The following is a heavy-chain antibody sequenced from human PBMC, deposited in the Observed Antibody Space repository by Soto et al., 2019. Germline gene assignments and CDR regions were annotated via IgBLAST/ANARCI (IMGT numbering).Heavy chain of an antibody. CDR3: ARASSLSYYYAVEV. V-gene: IGHV1-18*01. J-gene: IGHJ6*02. CDR2: ISAYNGNT. CDR1: GYTFTNYG. Sequence: ASVNVSCKASGYTFTNYGISWVRQAPGQGLEWMGWISAYNGNTDYAQKFQGRVTMTTETSTSTVYMELRSLRSDDTAVYFCARASSLSYYYAVEVWGQGTPVT.